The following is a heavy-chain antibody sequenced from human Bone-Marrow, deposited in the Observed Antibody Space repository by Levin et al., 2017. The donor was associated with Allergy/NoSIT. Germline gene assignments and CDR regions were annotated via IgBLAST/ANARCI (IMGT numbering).Heavy chain of an antibody. CDR3: ARSTLGGDYQYYHYYGMDV. D-gene: IGHD2-21*02. CDR2: SRDEANSYTT. Sequence: GGSLRLSCGASGFTFKDYYMDWVRQSPGKGLEWVGRSRDEANSYTTEYAASVKGRFTISRDNSKNSLYLQMNSLKTEDTAVYYCARSTLGGDYQYYHYYGMDVWGQGTTVTVSS. J-gene: IGHJ6*02. V-gene: IGHV3-72*01. CDR1: GFTFKDYY.